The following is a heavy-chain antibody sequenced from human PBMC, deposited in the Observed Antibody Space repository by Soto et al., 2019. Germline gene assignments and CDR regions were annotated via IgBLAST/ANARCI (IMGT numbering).Heavy chain of an antibody. D-gene: IGHD2-15*01. CDR1: GFTFGDAY. J-gene: IGHJ5*02. Sequence: GGSLRLSCAGSGFTFGDAYMSLIRQAPGKGLEWLSYISPGSRYPAYADSVKGRFTTSRDNAKRSLYLQMMSLTAEDTAIYYCVRGGGGGLFDPWGQGTMVTVSS. CDR3: VRGGGGGLFDP. CDR2: ISPGSRYP. V-gene: IGHV3-11*06.